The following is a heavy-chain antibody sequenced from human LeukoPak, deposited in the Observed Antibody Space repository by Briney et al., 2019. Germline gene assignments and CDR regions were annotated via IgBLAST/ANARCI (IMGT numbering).Heavy chain of an antibody. J-gene: IGHJ4*02. CDR1: GFTFSSYA. V-gene: IGHV3-23*01. D-gene: IGHD2-15*01. Sequence: PGGSLRLSCAASGFTFSSYAMTWVRQAPGQGLEWVPLTSGSGDNTFYADSVQGRFTVSRDNSKNTLFLQMSSLRAEDTAVYYCAKVGPGTASNIVVVGVAVFDYWGQGTLVTVSS. CDR3: AKVGPGTASNIVVVGVAVFDY. CDR2: TSGSGDNT.